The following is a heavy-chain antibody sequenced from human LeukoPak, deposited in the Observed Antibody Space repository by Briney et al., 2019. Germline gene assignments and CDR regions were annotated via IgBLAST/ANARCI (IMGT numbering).Heavy chain of an antibody. CDR3: ARSAEHCSNGVCFTKYFLDV. CDR1: GYTFTGYY. CDR2: INPNSGGT. V-gene: IGHV1-2*02. Sequence: ASVKVSCKASGYTFTGYYMHWVRQAPGQGLEWMGWINPNSGGTNYAQNFQGRVTMTRDTSINTAYMELNSLTSGDTADYYCARSAEHCSNGVCFTKYFLDVWGEGSTVTVSS. D-gene: IGHD2-8*01. J-gene: IGHJ6*03.